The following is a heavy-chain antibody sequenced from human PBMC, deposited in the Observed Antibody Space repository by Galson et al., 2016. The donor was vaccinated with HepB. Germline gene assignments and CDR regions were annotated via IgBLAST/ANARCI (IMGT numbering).Heavy chain of an antibody. V-gene: IGHV3-15*01. J-gene: IGHJ4*02. Sequence: SLRLSCAASGFTFNNAWMNWVRQAPGKGLEWVGRIKSKDAGGTTDYAAPVKGRFSVSRDDSENTLYLQMNRLKTEDTAVYYCTTEGWSDVQFFDYWGQGTLVTVSS. D-gene: IGHD1-1*01. CDR1: GFTFNNAW. CDR3: TTEGWSDVQFFDY. CDR2: IKSKDAGGTT.